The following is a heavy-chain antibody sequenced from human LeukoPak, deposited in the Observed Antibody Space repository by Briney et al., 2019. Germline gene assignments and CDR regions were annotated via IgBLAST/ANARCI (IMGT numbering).Heavy chain of an antibody. CDR1: GYSISSGYY. Sequence: SETLSLTCTVSGYSISSGYYWGWIRQPPGKGLEWIGSIYHSGSTYYNPSLKSRVTISVDTSKNQFSLKLSSVTAADTAVYYCARGSGIGAFDIWGQGTMVTVSS. CDR3: ARGSGIGAFDI. D-gene: IGHD3-10*01. V-gene: IGHV4-38-2*02. J-gene: IGHJ3*02. CDR2: IYHSGST.